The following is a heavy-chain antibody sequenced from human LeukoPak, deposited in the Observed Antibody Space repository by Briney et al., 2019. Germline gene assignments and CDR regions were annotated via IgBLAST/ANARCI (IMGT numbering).Heavy chain of an antibody. D-gene: IGHD6-13*01. CDR2: ISSSSSYI. V-gene: IGHV3-21*01. CDR1: GFTFSSYS. Sequence: PGGSLRLSCAASGFTFSSYSMNWVRQPPGKGLEWVSSISSSSSYIYYADSVKGRFTISRDNAKNSLYLQMNSLRAEDTAVYYCARDRGIAAAGLFDYWGQGTLVTVSS. J-gene: IGHJ4*02. CDR3: ARDRGIAAAGLFDY.